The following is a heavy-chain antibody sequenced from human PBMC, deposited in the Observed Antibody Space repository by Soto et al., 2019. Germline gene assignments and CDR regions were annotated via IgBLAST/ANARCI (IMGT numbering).Heavy chain of an antibody. CDR2: ISSSSSYI. D-gene: IGHD6-19*01. CDR1: GFTFSSYS. J-gene: IGHJ5*02. V-gene: IGHV3-21*01. CDR3: ARNAVAGGRGWCDP. Sequence: EVQLVESGGGLVKPGGSLRLSCAASGFTFSSYSMNWVRQAPGKGLEWVSSISSSSSYIYYADSVKGRFTISRDNAKNALYLQMNGLRAEDTAVYYCARNAVAGGRGWCDPWGQGTLVTVSS.